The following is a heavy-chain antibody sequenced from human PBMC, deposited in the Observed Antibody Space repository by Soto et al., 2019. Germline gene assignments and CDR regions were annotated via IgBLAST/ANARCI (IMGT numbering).Heavy chain of an antibody. CDR2: INHTGGT. Sequence: HSETLSLTCAVYGGSVNGYYCDWIRQPPGKGLEWIGEINHTGGTHYNPSLKSRVTMSVDTSKNQFSLRLSSVTAADTAIYYCATRITVFGLLIPPFDPWGQGTQVTVSS. J-gene: IGHJ5*02. CDR3: ATRITVFGLLIPPFDP. V-gene: IGHV4-34*01. D-gene: IGHD3-3*01. CDR1: GGSVNGYY.